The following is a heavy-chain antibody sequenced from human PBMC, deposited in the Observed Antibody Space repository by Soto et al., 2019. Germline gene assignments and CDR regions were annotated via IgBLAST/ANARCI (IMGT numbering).Heavy chain of an antibody. CDR2: IYYSGST. J-gene: IGHJ4*02. CDR3: ARVNSSGWLEYYFDY. CDR1: GGSISSYY. V-gene: IGHV4-59*01. Sequence: SETLSLTCTVSGGSISSYYWSWIRQPPGKGLEWIGYIYYSGSTSYNPSLKSRVTISVDTSKNQFSLKLSSVTAADTAVYYCARVNSSGWLEYYFDYWGQGTLVTVSS. D-gene: IGHD6-19*01.